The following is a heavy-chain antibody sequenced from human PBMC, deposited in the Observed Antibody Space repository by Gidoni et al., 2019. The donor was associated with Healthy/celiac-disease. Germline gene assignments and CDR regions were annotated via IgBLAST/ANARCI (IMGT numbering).Heavy chain of an antibody. CDR3: AKEGETWIQLWWGY. Sequence: PGKGLEWVSAISGSGGSTYYADSVKGRFTISRDNSKNTLYLQMNSLRAEDTAVYYCAKEGETWIQLWWGYWGQGTLVTVSS. V-gene: IGHV3-23*01. D-gene: IGHD5-18*01. CDR2: ISGSGGST. J-gene: IGHJ4*02.